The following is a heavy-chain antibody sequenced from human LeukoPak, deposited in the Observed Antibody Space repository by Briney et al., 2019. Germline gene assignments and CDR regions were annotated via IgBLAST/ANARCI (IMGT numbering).Heavy chain of an antibody. CDR3: ARETPRRGETRDGYR. Sequence: GGSLRLSCAASGFTFCNYGIHWVRQAPGKGLEWVAVISFDGSNKYFADSVKGRFTISRDNSKNMFYLQMNSLRVEDTAVYYCARETPRRGETRDGYRWGQGTVVTVSS. D-gene: IGHD5-24*01. V-gene: IGHV3-30*03. CDR1: GFTFCNYG. CDR2: ISFDGSNK. J-gene: IGHJ4*02.